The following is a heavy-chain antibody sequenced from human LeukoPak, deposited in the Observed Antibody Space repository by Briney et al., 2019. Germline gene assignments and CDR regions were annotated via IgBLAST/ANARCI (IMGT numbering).Heavy chain of an antibody. CDR2: ISWDGGST. V-gene: IGHV3-43D*04. CDR3: AKGRVYYYYGMDV. CDR1: GFTFDDYA. Sequence: GGSLRLSCAASGFTFDDYAMHWVRHAPGKGLEWVSLISWDGGSTYYADSVKGRFTISRDNSKNSLYLQMNSLRAEDTALYYGAKGRVYYYYGMDVWGKGTTVTVSS. J-gene: IGHJ6*04.